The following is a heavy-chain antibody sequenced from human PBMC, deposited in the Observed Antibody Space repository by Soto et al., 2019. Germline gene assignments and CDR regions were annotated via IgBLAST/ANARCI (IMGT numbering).Heavy chain of an antibody. CDR2: ISASGGTT. V-gene: IGHV3-23*01. D-gene: IGHD4-17*01. CDR1: GFTFSSYA. J-gene: IGHJ4*01. Sequence: GGSLRLSCAASGFTFSSYAMSWVRQAPGKGLEWVSAISASGGTTYYADSVKGRFTISRDNSKNTLYLQMNSLRAEDTAVYYCAKAGPTVTIYYFAYWGQGTLVTVST. CDR3: AKAGPTVTIYYFAY.